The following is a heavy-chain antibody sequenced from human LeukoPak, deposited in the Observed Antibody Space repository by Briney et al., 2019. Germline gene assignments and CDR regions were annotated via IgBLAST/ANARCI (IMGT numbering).Heavy chain of an antibody. V-gene: IGHV1-18*01. J-gene: IGHJ6*03. CDR1: GYTFTSYG. CDR3: ARVAATITGYYYMDV. D-gene: IGHD5-12*01. Sequence: GASVKFSCKSSGYTFTSYGVSWVRQAPGQGLEWMGWISPYNGNTDYAQKLQGRVTMTTDTSTSTAYMELRSLRSDDTAVYYCARVAATITGYYYMDVWGKGTTVTVSS. CDR2: ISPYNGNT.